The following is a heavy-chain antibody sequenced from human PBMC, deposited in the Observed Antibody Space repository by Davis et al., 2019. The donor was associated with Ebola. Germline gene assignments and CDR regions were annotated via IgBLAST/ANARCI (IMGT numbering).Heavy chain of an antibody. J-gene: IGHJ6*02. Sequence: AASVKVSCKASGCTFSSYTISWVRQAPGQGLEWMGRIIPILGIANYAQKFQGRVTITADKSTSTAYMELRSLRSDDTAVYYCARDWVGLFWEDIVLESNLHYGMDVWGQGTTVTVSS. CDR1: GCTFSSYT. CDR3: ARDWVGLFWEDIVLESNLHYGMDV. V-gene: IGHV1-69*04. CDR2: IIPILGIA. D-gene: IGHD2-2*01.